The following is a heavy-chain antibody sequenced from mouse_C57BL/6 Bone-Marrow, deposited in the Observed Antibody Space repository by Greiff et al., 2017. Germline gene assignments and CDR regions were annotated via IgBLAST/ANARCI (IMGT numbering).Heavy chain of an antibody. D-gene: IGHD2-4*01. CDR3: ARDYYDYSNFDY. V-gene: IGHV1-59*01. J-gene: IGHJ2*01. CDR2: IDPSDSYT. CDR1: GYTFTSYW. Sequence: QVQLQQPGAELVRPGTSVKLSCKASGYTFTSYWMHWVKQRPGQGLEWIGVIDPSDSYTNYNQKFKGKATLTVDTSSSTAYMQLSSLTSEDSAVYYCARDYYDYSNFDYWGQGTTLTVSS.